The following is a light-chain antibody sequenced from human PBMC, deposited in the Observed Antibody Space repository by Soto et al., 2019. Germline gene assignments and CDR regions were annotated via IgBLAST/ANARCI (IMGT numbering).Light chain of an antibody. V-gene: IGKV3-15*01. J-gene: IGKJ4*01. CDR3: QQYNDWPLT. CDR1: QSVSSN. CDR2: GAS. Sequence: EMVMTQTPATLSVSPGERATLSCSASQSVSSNLAWYQQKPGQVHRLLIHGASTRATGISARFSGSGSGTEFTLTISSLQSEDFAVYYCQQYNDWPLTFGGGTKVEIK.